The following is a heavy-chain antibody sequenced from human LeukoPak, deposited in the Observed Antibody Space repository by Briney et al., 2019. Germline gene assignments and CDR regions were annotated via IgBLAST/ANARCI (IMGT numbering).Heavy chain of an antibody. CDR1: GFTFSSYG. CDR2: ISGSGGST. CDR3: SGTYNVNAFDI. Sequence: GGTLRLSCAASGFTFSSYGMSWVRQAPGKGLEWVSAISGSGGSTYYADSVKGRFTISRDNSKNTLYLQMNSLRGEDTAVYYCSGTYNVNAFDIWGQGTMVTVSS. J-gene: IGHJ3*02. D-gene: IGHD1-26*01. V-gene: IGHV3-23*01.